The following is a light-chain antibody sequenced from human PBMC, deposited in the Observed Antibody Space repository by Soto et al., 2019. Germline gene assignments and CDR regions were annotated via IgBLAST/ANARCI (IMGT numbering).Light chain of an antibody. CDR2: EGF. CDR1: SSDVGGSGL. CDR3: CSYAGRSTWDVV. J-gene: IGLJ2*01. V-gene: IGLV2-23*01. Sequence: QSALTQPASVSGSPGQSIAISCTGNSSDVGGSGLVSWYQFHPGKAPKLLIFEGFKRPSGVSNRFSGSKSGSTASLTISGLQTEDEADYYCCSYAGRSTWDVVFGGGTKLTVL.